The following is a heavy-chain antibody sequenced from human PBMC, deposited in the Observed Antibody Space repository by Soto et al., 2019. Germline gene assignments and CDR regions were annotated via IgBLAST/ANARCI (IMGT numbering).Heavy chain of an antibody. D-gene: IGHD2-2*01. CDR2: TSGIGGCT. J-gene: IGHJ6*02. Sequence: GGALRLSCAASGFSFSSYSMNWVRQAPGKGLEWVSATSGIGGCTYYADSMMGRFTVSRDNSKNALFLEISSLSADDTAIYYCPKESRGVPATCTRVSGMDVWDRGITVTVSS. CDR3: PKESRGVPATCTRVSGMDV. CDR1: GFSFSSYS. V-gene: IGHV3-23*01.